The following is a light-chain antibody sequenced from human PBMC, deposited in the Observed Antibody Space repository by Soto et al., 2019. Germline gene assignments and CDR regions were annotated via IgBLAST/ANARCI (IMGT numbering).Light chain of an antibody. CDR1: QSVSSY. CDR2: DAS. J-gene: IGKJ1*01. V-gene: IGKV3-11*01. Sequence: EIVLTQSPATLSLSPGERATLSCRASQSVSSYLAWYQQKPGQAPRLLIYDASNRATGIPARFSGSGSGTDFTLTISSLEPEDFEVYYCQQRSNWPRWTFGQGTKVDIK. CDR3: QQRSNWPRWT.